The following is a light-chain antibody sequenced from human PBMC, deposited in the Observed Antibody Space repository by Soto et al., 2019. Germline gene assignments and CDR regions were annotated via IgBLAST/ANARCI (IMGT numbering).Light chain of an antibody. V-gene: IGKV1-5*01. CDR2: DGS. J-gene: IGKJ2*01. CDR1: QSISSR. Sequence: DIQMTQSPSTLSASVGDRVTITCRASQSISSRLVWYQQKPGKAPKFLIYDGSSLESGVPSRFSGSGSGTEFSLTISSLQPDDSATYYCQQYSSYNTFGQGTKLEIK. CDR3: QQYSSYNT.